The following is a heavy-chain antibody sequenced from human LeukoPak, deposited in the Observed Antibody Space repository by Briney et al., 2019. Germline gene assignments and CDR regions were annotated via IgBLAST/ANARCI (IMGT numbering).Heavy chain of an antibody. V-gene: IGHV3-23*01. CDR1: GFTFSSYA. CDR2: ISGSGGST. J-gene: IGHJ4*02. Sequence: PGGSLRLSCAASGFTFSSYAMSWVRQAPGKGLEWVSAISGSGGSTYYADSVKGRFTISRDNSKNTLYLQMNSLRAEDTDVYYCAELSRFGGALGYFDYWGQGTLVTVSS. D-gene: IGHD3-10*01. CDR3: AELSRFGGALGYFDY.